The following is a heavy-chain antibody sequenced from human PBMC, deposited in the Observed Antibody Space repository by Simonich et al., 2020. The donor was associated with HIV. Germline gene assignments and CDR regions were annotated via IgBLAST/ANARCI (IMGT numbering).Heavy chain of an antibody. Sequence: QVQLLESGPGLVKPSQTLSLTCTVSGGSINSGGYYWSWCRQPPGKGLGWIGDIYHSGGTYYNPSRKRRVSISVDTSKNQVALKLSSVTAADTAVYYCARVLYDSSGYYRYFDYWGQGTLVTVSS. J-gene: IGHJ4*02. V-gene: IGHV4-31*03. CDR1: GGSINSGGYY. CDR2: IYHSGGT. D-gene: IGHD3-22*01. CDR3: ARVLYDSSGYYRYFDY.